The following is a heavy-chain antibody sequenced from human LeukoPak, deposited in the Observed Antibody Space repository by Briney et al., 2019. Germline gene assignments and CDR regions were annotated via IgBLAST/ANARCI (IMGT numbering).Heavy chain of an antibody. V-gene: IGHV1-24*01. D-gene: IGHD3-16*01. CDR1: GYTLTELS. CDR3: ATDRNDYVWGSPRFDP. CDR2: FDPEDGET. Sequence: ASVKVSCKVSGYTLTELSMHWVRQAPGKGLEWMGGFDPEDGETIYAQKFQGRVTMTEDTSTDTAYMELSSLRSEDTAVYYCATDRNDYVWGSPRFDPWGQGTLVTVSS. J-gene: IGHJ5*02.